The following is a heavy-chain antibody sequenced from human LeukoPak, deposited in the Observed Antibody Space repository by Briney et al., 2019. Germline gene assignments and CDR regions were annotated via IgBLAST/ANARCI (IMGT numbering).Heavy chain of an antibody. CDR3: ARVRYFDWLLFPDY. CDR1: GFTFSSYW. CDR2: INTDGSST. V-gene: IGHV3-74*01. J-gene: IGHJ4*02. Sequence: GGSLRLSCAASGFTFSSYWMHWVRQAPGKGLVWVSRINTDGSSTSYADSVKGRFTISRDNAKNTLYLQMNSLRAEDTAVYYCARVRYFDWLLFPDYWGQGTLVTVSS. D-gene: IGHD3-9*01.